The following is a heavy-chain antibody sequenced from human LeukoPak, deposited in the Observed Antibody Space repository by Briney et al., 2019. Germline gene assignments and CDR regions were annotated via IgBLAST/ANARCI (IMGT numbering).Heavy chain of an antibody. CDR3: ARDNDQLGLDPFDY. CDR2: IYYSGTT. CDR1: GGSISSYY. Sequence: PSETLSLTCTVSGGSISSYYWGWIRQSPGTGLEWIGSIYYSGTTYYNPSLKSRVTISIDTSKNQFSLKLSSVTAADTAMYYCARDNDQLGLDPFDYWGQGTLVTVSS. D-gene: IGHD1-1*01. V-gene: IGHV4-39*07. J-gene: IGHJ4*02.